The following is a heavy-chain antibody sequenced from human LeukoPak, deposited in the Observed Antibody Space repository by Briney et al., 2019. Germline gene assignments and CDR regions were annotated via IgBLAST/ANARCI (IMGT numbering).Heavy chain of an antibody. CDR2: ISNSDYST. Sequence: GGSLRLSCAASGFTFSSYAMSWVRQAPEKGLEWVSTISNSDYSTYYADSVKGRFTISRDNSKNTLYLQMNSLRAEDTAVYYCAKGDQVLLWFGELSLMDVWGKGTTVTISS. CDR1: GFTFSSYA. J-gene: IGHJ6*03. V-gene: IGHV3-23*01. D-gene: IGHD3-10*01. CDR3: AKGDQVLLWFGELSLMDV.